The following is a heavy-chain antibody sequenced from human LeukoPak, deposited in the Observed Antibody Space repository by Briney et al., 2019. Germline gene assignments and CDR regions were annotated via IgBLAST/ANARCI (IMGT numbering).Heavy chain of an antibody. CDR1: GFTLSTYS. J-gene: IGHJ6*02. Sequence: GGSLRLSCAASGFTLSTYSMNWVRQAPGKGLEWVSSISSSSSYIYYADSVKGRFTISRDNAKNSLYLQMNSLRAEDTAVYYCASDYSNYLSYYYYGMDVWGQGTTVTVSS. D-gene: IGHD4-11*01. CDR2: ISSSSSYI. CDR3: ASDYSNYLSYYYYGMDV. V-gene: IGHV3-21*01.